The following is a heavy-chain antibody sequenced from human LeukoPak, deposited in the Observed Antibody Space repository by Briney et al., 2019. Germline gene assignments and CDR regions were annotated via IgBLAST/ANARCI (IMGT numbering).Heavy chain of an antibody. J-gene: IGHJ4*02. V-gene: IGHV3-49*04. D-gene: IGHD1-26*01. CDR2: IRRKASGGTT. Sequence: PGHSLRLSCTASGFTFGDYAMSWARQAPGKGLEGVGFIRRKASGGTTEYAASVRGRFTISRDDSKSIAYLQMNNLKTEDTALYYCGREYLEYWGQGTLVAVSS. CDR1: GFTFGDYA. CDR3: GREYLEY.